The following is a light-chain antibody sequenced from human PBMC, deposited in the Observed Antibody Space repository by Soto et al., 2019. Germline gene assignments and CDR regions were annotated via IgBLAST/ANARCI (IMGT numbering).Light chain of an antibody. Sequence: QSVLTQPASVSGSPGQSITISCTGTSSDIGNYNYVSWYQQHPGKAPKVMIYEVSNRPSGVSNRFSGSKSDNTASLTISGLQADDEADYYCTSYTSSSTYVFGTGTKLTVL. J-gene: IGLJ1*01. CDR3: TSYTSSSTYV. CDR2: EVS. V-gene: IGLV2-14*01. CDR1: SSDIGNYNY.